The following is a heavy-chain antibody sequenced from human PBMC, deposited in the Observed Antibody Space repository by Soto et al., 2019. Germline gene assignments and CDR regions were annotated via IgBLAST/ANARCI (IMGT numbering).Heavy chain of an antibody. Sequence: GASVKGSCNASGYTFSDYYIHWVRQAPGQGLEWMGWINPNSGGTKYAPKFQGGVTMTRDTSITTAYMELSRLRSGDTAVYYCAREPATAKPEGVDFWGQGTLVTGSS. J-gene: IGHJ4*02. CDR3: AREPATAKPEGVDF. CDR2: INPNSGGT. V-gene: IGHV1-2*02. CDR1: GYTFSDYY. D-gene: IGHD1-1*01.